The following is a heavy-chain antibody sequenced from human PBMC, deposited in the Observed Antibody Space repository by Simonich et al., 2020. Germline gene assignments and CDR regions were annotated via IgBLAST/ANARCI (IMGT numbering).Heavy chain of an antibody. Sequence: QVQLVQSGAEVKKPGASVKVSCMASGYTFTGYFMHWVRQAPGQGLEGMGWSNPNSSGTNYAQKFQGRVTMTRDTSISTAYMERSRLRSDDTAVYYCARDRAARYYYYYYMDVWGKGTTVTVSS. CDR2: SNPNSSGT. V-gene: IGHV1-2*02. CDR1: GYTFTGYF. J-gene: IGHJ6*03. CDR3: ARDRAARYYYYYYMDV. D-gene: IGHD6-6*01.